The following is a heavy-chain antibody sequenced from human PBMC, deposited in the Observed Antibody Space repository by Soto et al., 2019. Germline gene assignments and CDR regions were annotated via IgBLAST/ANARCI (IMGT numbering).Heavy chain of an antibody. CDR2: LNRDGSST. CDR3: ARAGYSYGYLY. D-gene: IGHD5-18*01. J-gene: IGHJ4*02. CDR1: GFTFSRYW. Sequence: EVPLVESGGGLVQPGGSLRLSCAASGFTFSRYWMHWVRQAPGKGLVWVSRLNRDGSSTSYADSVKGRFTISRDNAKNTLYLQMNSLRAEDTAVYYCARAGYSYGYLYWGQGTLVTVSS. V-gene: IGHV3-74*01.